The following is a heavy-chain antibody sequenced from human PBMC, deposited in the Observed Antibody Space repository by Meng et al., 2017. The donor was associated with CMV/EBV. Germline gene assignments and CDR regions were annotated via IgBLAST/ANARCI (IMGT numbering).Heavy chain of an antibody. Sequence: HVQLQESGQGQAKPSELLALTCMVSVCAISRYYWSWSRQPAGKGPELIGRIYTSGSTNYNPSIKSRVPMSVDTSKNQFSLKLSSVTAADTAVYYCAREIVVVPAAIDNWFDPWGQGTLVTVSS. D-gene: IGHD2-2*02. J-gene: IGHJ5*02. CDR2: IYTSGST. V-gene: IGHV4-4*07. CDR3: AREIVVVPAAIDNWFDP. CDR1: VCAISRYY.